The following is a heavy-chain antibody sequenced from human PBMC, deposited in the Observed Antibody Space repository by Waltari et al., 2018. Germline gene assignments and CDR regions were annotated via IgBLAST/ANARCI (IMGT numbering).Heavy chain of an antibody. CDR3: AREMYTTNWFDP. CDR1: GGSIISSDYY. D-gene: IGHD2-2*02. V-gene: IGHV4-30-4*01. Sequence: QVQLQESGPGLVKPSQTLSLTCTVSGGSIISSDYYWSWIRQSPGKGLEWIGYISDSGNTYYKSSLKSRVTMSMETSRNQFSLRLTSVTDADTAVYYCAREMYTTNWFDPWGQGSLVTVSS. CDR2: ISDSGNT. J-gene: IGHJ5*02.